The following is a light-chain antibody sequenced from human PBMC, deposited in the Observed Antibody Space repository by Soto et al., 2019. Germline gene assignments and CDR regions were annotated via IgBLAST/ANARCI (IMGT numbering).Light chain of an antibody. CDR3: SSYTSSSIDYV. Sequence: QSALTQPASVSGSPGQSITISCTGTSSDVGGYNYVSWYQQHPGKAPKLMIYEVSKRPSGVSNRVSGSKSGNTASLTISGLQAEDEADYYCSSYTSSSIDYVFGTGTKLTGL. CDR2: EVS. CDR1: SSDVGGYNY. V-gene: IGLV2-14*01. J-gene: IGLJ1*01.